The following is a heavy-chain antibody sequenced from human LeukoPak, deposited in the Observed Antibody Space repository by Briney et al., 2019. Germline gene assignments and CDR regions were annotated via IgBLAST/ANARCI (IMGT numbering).Heavy chain of an antibody. V-gene: IGHV4-34*01. CDR3: ARGIPHYDILTGYPGAGWFDP. CDR2: INHSGST. Sequence: SETLSLTCAVYGGSFSGYYWSWIRQPPGKGLKWIGEINHSGSTNYNPSLKSRVTISVDTSKNQFSLKLSSVTAADTAVYYCARGIPHYDILTGYPGAGWFDPWGQGTLVTVSS. J-gene: IGHJ5*02. D-gene: IGHD3-9*01. CDR1: GGSFSGYY.